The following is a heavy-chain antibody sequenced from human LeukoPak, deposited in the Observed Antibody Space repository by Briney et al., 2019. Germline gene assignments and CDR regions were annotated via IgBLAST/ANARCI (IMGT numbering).Heavy chain of an antibody. J-gene: IGHJ5*02. CDR3: ARQVESEFDP. V-gene: IGHV4-4*07. Sequence: SETLSLACTVSGGSISGYHWSWIRQPAGKGLEWIGRIYTSGSTNYNPSLKSRVTMSVDTSKNQFPLKLSSVTAADTAVYYCARQVESEFDPWGQGTLVTVSS. CDR2: IYTSGST. CDR1: GGSISGYH.